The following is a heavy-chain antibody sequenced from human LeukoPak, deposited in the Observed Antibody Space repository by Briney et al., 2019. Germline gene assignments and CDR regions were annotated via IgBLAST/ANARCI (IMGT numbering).Heavy chain of an antibody. CDR2: ISGSGGRT. J-gene: IGHJ4*02. CDR3: AKSGLNRFDY. Sequence: AGGSLRLSCAASGFAFSTYAVSWVRQAPGKGLEWVSNISGSGGRTYYADSVKGRFTISRDDSKNTLYLQMNSLRAEDTAVYYCAKSGLNRFDYWGQGTLVTVSS. V-gene: IGHV3-23*01. CDR1: GFAFSTYA. D-gene: IGHD2-15*01.